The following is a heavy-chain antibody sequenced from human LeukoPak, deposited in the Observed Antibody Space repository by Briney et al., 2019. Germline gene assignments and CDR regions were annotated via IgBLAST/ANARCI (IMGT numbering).Heavy chain of an antibody. J-gene: IGHJ4*02. CDR3: AREAYYFDY. V-gene: IGHV4-34*01. Sequence: PSETLSLTCADYGGSFSGYYWSWIRQPPGKGLEWIGEINHSGSTNYNPSLKSRVTISVDTSKNQFSLKLSSVTAADTAVYYCAREAYYFDYWGQGTLVTVSS. CDR1: GGSFSGYY. CDR2: INHSGST.